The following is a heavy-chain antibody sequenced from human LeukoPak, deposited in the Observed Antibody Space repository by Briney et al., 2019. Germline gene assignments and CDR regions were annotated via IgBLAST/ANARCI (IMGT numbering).Heavy chain of an antibody. CDR3: ARDLRSYSSGWYDYYYNYMDV. CDR1: GFTFSSYS. Sequence: PGGSLRLSCAASGFTFSSYSMNWVRQAPGKGLEWVSSLSSSSSYIYYTDSVKGRFTISRDKAKNSLFLQMDSLRAEDTAVYYCARDLRSYSSGWYDYYYNYMDVWGKGTTVTVSS. J-gene: IGHJ6*03. V-gene: IGHV3-21*01. D-gene: IGHD6-19*01. CDR2: LSSSSSYI.